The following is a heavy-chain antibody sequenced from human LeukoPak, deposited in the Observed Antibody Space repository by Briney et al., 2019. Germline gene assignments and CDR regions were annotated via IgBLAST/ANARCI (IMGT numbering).Heavy chain of an antibody. CDR1: GYTFTGYY. D-gene: IGHD5-18*01. Sequence: AAVTVSFKASGYTFTGYYMHWVRQAPGQGFEWMGWINPNSGGTNYAQKFQGRVTMTRDTSVSTAYMELNRLRSDDTGVYYCARDTTMITYWFDPWGQGTLVTVSS. J-gene: IGHJ5*02. CDR3: ARDTTMITYWFDP. V-gene: IGHV1-2*02. CDR2: INPNSGGT.